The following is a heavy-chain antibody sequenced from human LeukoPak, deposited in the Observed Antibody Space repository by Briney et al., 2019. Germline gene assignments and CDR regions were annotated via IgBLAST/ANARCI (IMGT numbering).Heavy chain of an antibody. CDR2: IRYDGSNK. V-gene: IGHV3-30*02. J-gene: IGHJ6*03. Sequence: PGGSLRLSCAASGFTFSSYGMHWVRQAPGKGLEWVAFIRYDGSNKYYADSVKGRFTISRDNSKNTLYLQMNGLRAEDTAVYYCAKGAKVEGFYYYYYMDVWGKGTTVTVSS. CDR3: AKGAKVEGFYYYYYMDV. CDR1: GFTFSSYG. D-gene: IGHD5-24*01.